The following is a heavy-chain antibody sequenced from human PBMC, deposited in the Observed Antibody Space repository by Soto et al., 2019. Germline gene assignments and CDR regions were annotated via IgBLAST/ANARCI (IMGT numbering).Heavy chain of an antibody. J-gene: IGHJ5*02. CDR2: INPATGDT. CDR1: GYAFTTSA. V-gene: IGHV1-3*01. Sequence: QVHLVQSGAEVQKPGASVRISCQASGYAFTTSAIHWVRQAPGQSLEWMGWINPATGDTKYSQNVRGRVTFALDTSATTAYMDLRSVASHDTAVYYCARAAGRSKLLPYYVYPWGQGTLVTVSS. D-gene: IGHD3-10*02. CDR3: ARAAGRSKLLPYYVYP.